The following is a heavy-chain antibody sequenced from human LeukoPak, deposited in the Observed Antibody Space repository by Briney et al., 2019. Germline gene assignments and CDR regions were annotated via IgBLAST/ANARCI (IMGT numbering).Heavy chain of an antibody. Sequence: SETLSLTCAVYGGSFSGYYWSWIRQPPGKGLEWIGEINHSGSTSYNPSLKSRVTISVDTSKNQFSLKLSSVTAADTAMYYCAREDDKPQPVPPRYLGYFDYWGQGTLVTVSS. D-gene: IGHD6-13*01. CDR3: AREDDKPQPVPPRYLGYFDY. CDR1: GGSFSGYY. CDR2: INHSGST. J-gene: IGHJ4*01. V-gene: IGHV4-34*01.